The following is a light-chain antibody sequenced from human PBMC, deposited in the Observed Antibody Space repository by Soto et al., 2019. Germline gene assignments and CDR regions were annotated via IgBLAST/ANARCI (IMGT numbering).Light chain of an antibody. Sequence: QSALTRPPSVSAAPRQKVAISCSGSSSNIGNNYVSWYHRVPGSAPKLLIYDNNERPSGIPDRFSGSKSGTSATLDITGLQTGDEGDYYCGTWDSRLRVVVFGGGTKLTVL. V-gene: IGLV1-51*01. CDR2: DNN. CDR3: GTWDSRLRVVV. CDR1: SSNIGNNY. J-gene: IGLJ2*01.